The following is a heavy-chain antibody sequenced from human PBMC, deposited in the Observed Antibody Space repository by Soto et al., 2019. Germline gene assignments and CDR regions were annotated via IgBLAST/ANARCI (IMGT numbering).Heavy chain of an antibody. CDR3: ARDLGTGTTFSTSYYYYYGMDV. CDR2: IYYSGST. D-gene: IGHD1-7*01. Sequence: SETLSLTCTVSGGSISSYYWSWIRQPPGKGLEWIGYIYYSGSTNYNPSLKSRVTISVDTSKNQFSLKLSSVTAADTAVYYCARDLGTGTTFSTSYYYYYGMDVWGQGTTVTVSS. CDR1: GGSISSYY. V-gene: IGHV4-59*01. J-gene: IGHJ6*02.